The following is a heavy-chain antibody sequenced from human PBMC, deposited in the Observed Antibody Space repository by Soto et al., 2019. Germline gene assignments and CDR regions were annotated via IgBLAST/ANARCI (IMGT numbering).Heavy chain of an antibody. CDR2: INPSGGRI. D-gene: IGHD3-3*01. J-gene: IGHJ6*02. Sequence: QMQLVQSGAEVKKPGASVKVSCKASGYTFTSYQMHWVRQAPGQGLEWMGIINPSGGRITYAPRFHGRVMMTRDTSTNTVYMELRSLRSEATAVYYCARDGPPTTTGVGPSYTMDVWGQGTPVTVS. V-gene: IGHV1-46*01. CDR3: ARDGPPTTTGVGPSYTMDV. CDR1: GYTFTSYQ.